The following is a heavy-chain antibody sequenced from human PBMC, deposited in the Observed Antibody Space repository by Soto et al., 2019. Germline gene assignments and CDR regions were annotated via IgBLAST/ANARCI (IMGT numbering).Heavy chain of an antibody. CDR2: ISTYNGNT. D-gene: IGHD4-17*01. Sequence: QVQLVQSGAEVKKPGASVKVSCKASGYTFTNFGINWVRQAPGQGLEWMGWISTYNGNTNYAPKLQGRVTMTTDTSTTTAYMELRSLSSDDTAVYYCARVPTPTHGDSDKNNCFDPWGQGTLVTVSS. V-gene: IGHV1-18*04. CDR1: GYTFTNFG. J-gene: IGHJ5*02. CDR3: ARVPTPTHGDSDKNNCFDP.